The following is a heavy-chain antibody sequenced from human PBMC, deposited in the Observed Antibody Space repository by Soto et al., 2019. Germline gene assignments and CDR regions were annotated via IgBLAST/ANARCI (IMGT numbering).Heavy chain of an antibody. Sequence: DVQLVESGGGLVQPGGSLRLSCAASGFPFSSYAMHWVRQAPGKGLEWISYINSASTTTFNADSVKGRFTVSRDNAKNSAYLQLSSLRHEDTAVYYCARDLSQWGQGTLVTVSS. J-gene: IGHJ4*02. CDR2: INSASTTT. CDR3: ARDLSQ. V-gene: IGHV3-48*02. CDR1: GFPFSSYA.